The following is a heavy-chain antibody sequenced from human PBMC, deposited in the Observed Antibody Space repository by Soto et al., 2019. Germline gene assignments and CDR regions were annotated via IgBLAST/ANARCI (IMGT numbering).Heavy chain of an antibody. J-gene: IGHJ4*01. Sequence: ASVKVSCKASGYTFNNDAIHWVRQAPGQRLEWMGWINAGNGDTKYSQKFQGRVTITRDTPASTAYMELSSLNSEDTAVYYRATRTFYYGSGSYYIPFEYWG. D-gene: IGHD3-10*01. V-gene: IGHV1-3*01. CDR3: ATRTFYYGSGSYYIPFEY. CDR2: INAGNGDT. CDR1: GYTFNNDA.